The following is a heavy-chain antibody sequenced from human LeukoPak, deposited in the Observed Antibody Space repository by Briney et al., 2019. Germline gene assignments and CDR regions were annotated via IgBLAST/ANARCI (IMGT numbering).Heavy chain of an antibody. J-gene: IGHJ4*02. CDR1: GGSISSYY. Sequence: SETLSLTCTVSGGSISSYYWSWIRQPPGKGLEWIGYIYYSGSTNYNPSLKSRVTISVDTSKNQFSLKLSSVTAADTAVYYCARIKYCSGGSCYSPDYWGQGTLVTVSS. D-gene: IGHD2-15*01. V-gene: IGHV4-59*01. CDR3: ARIKYCSGGSCYSPDY. CDR2: IYYSGST.